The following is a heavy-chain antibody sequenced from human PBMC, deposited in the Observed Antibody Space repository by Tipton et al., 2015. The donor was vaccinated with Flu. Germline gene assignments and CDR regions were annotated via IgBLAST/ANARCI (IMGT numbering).Heavy chain of an antibody. V-gene: IGHV4-38-2*01. J-gene: IGHJ5*02. CDR3: ARRDYSNYVSDPKSWFDP. CDR2: VSRTGST. CDR1: NYSISSAYY. D-gene: IGHD4-11*01. Sequence: GLVKPSETLSLICAVSNYSISSAYYWGWIRQFPGKGLEWIGTVSRTGSTIYNPSLKSRVTISIDTSKNQFSLKMKSLTASDMAVYYCARRDYSNYVSDPKSWFDPWGQGTLVAVSS.